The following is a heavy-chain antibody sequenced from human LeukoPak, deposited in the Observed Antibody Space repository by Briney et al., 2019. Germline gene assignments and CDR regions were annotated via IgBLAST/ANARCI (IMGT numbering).Heavy chain of an antibody. V-gene: IGHV4-4*07. D-gene: IGHD3-3*01. CDR3: ARERGYYGPEYYYGMDV. CDR2: IYTTGST. CDR1: GGSITSSY. J-gene: IGHJ6*02. Sequence: SETLSLTCTVSGGSITSSYWSWIRQPAGKGLEWIGRIYTTGSTNYNPSLRSRVAMSIYASKNQFSLKVTSVTAADTAVYFCARERGYYGPEYYYGMDVWGQGTTVTVSS.